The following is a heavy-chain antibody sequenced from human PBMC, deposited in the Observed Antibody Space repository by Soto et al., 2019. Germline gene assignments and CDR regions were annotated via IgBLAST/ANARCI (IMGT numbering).Heavy chain of an antibody. CDR1: GGSVSSGSYY. Sequence: QVQLQESGPGLVKPSETLSLTCTVSGGSVSSGSYYWSWIRQPPGKGLEWIGYIYYSGSTNYNPYLKSRVTISVDTSKNQFSLKLSSVTAADTAVYYCARDHVGAAFDYWGQGTLVTVSS. D-gene: IGHD6-13*01. V-gene: IGHV4-61*01. J-gene: IGHJ4*02. CDR2: IYYSGST. CDR3: ARDHVGAAFDY.